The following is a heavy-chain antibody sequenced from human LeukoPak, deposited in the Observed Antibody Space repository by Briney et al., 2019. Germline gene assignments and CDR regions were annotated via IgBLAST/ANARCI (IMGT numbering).Heavy chain of an antibody. V-gene: IGHV3-7*01. CDR1: GFTFSSYW. J-gene: IGHJ4*02. CDR2: IKQDGSEK. Sequence: PGGSLRLSCAASGFTFSSYWMSWVRRAPGKGLEWVANIKQDGSEKYYVDSVKGRFTISRDNAKNSLYLQMNSLRAEDTAVYYCARNGITMVRGVITPVDYWGQGTLVTVSS. D-gene: IGHD3-10*01. CDR3: ARNGITMVRGVITPVDY.